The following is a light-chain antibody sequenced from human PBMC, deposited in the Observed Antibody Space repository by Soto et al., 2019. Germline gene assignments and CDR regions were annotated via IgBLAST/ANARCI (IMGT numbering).Light chain of an antibody. V-gene: IGKV1-5*03. CDR1: QSMGRS. CDR2: QAS. CDR3: QQYLSYPWT. Sequence: DIQMTQSPSSLSASVGDRATVTCRASQSMGRSLAWYHHQPGQPPRLLIYQASSLEGGVPSRFRGSGSEREFTLTISSLEPEDFATYYCQQYLSYPWTFGQGTRVDIK. J-gene: IGKJ1*01.